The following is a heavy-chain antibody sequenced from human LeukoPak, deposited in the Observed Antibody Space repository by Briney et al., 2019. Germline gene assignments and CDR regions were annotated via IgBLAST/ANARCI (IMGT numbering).Heavy chain of an antibody. J-gene: IGHJ4*02. CDR1: GFTFSNYA. D-gene: IGHD6-6*01. CDR3: AKAIHSSSSGVVDY. CDR2: IRCDGSNK. V-gene: IGHV3-30*02. Sequence: AGGSLRLSCAASGFTFSNYAMHWVRQAPGKGLEWVTFIRCDGSNKYYAESVKGRFTISRDNSKNTLYLQMSSLRAEDTAVYYCAKAIHSSSSGVVDYWGQGTLVTVSS.